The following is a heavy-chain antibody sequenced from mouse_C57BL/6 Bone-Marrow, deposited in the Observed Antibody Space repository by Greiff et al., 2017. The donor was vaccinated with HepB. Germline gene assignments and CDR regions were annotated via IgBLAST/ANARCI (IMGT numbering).Heavy chain of an antibody. V-gene: IGHV5-17*01. CDR3: ATDYYGSSYGYAMDY. CDR1: GFTFSDYG. CDR2: ISSGSSTI. J-gene: IGHJ4*01. Sequence: EVQRVESGGGLVKPGGSLKLSCAASGFTFSDYGMHWVRQAPEKGLEWVAYISSGSSTIYYADTVKGRFTISRDNAKNTLFLQMTSLRSEDTAMYYCATDYYGSSYGYAMDYWGQGTSVTVSS. D-gene: IGHD1-1*01.